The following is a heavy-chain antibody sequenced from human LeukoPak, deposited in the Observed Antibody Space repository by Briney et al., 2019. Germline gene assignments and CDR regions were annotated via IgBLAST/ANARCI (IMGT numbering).Heavy chain of an antibody. D-gene: IGHD4-23*01. CDR1: GFIFSSYA. CDR2: ISFDGRNE. J-gene: IGHJ3*02. V-gene: IGHV3-30*04. Sequence: PGGSLRLSCAASGFIFSSYAMQWVRQAPGKGLEWVALISFDGRNEYYADSVKGRFTISRDNSKNTLYLQMNSLRAEDTAVYYCARATDTVVQHDAFDIWGQGTMVTVSS. CDR3: ARATDTVVQHDAFDI.